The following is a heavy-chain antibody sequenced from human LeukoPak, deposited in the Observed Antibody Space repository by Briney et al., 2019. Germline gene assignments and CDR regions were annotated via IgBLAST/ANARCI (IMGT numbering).Heavy chain of an antibody. D-gene: IGHD3-22*01. V-gene: IGHV4-39*01. CDR2: IYYSGST. CDR3: ARQAYYYDSSGYQSRDY. J-gene: IGHJ4*02. Sequence: SETLSLTCTVSGGSISSSSYYWGWLRQPPGKGLEWIGSIYYSGSTYYNPSLKSRVTISVDTSKNQFSLKLSSVTAADTAVYSCARQAYYYDSSGYQSRDYWGQGTLVTVSS. CDR1: GGSISSSSYY.